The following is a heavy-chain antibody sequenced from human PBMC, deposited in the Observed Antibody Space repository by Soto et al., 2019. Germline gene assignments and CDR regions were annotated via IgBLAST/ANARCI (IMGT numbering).Heavy chain of an antibody. CDR1: GGSISYYY. J-gene: IGHJ1*01. D-gene: IGHD2-15*01. CDR2: IYYSGST. Sequence: PSETLSLTCTVSGGSISYYYWSWIRQPPGKGLEWIGYIYYSGSTNYNPSLKSRVTISVDTSKNQFSLKLTSVTAADTAVYYCARESSSWPLKGFFHHWGQVTLVTVS. V-gene: IGHV4-59*01. CDR3: ARESSSWPLKGFFHH.